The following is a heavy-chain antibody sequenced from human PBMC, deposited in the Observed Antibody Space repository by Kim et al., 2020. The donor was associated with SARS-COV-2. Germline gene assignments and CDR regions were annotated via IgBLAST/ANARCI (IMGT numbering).Heavy chain of an antibody. D-gene: IGHD2-15*01. CDR1: GGSFSGYY. Sequence: SETLSLTCAVYGGSFSGYYWSWIRQPPGKGLEWIGEINHSGSTNYNPSLKSRVTISVDTSKNQFSLKLSSVTAADTAVYYCASQYCSGGSCYDYWGQGTLVTVSS. CDR3: ASQYCSGGSCYDY. J-gene: IGHJ4*02. CDR2: INHSGST. V-gene: IGHV4-34*01.